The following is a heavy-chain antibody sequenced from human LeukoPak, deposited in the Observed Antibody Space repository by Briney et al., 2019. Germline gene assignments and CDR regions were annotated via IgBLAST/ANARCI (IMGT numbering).Heavy chain of an antibody. CDR2: IIPILGIA. J-gene: IGHJ4*02. D-gene: IGHD5-18*01. V-gene: IGHV1-69*04. Sequence: ASVKVSCKASGGTFSSYAISWVRQAPGQGLEWMGRIIPILGIANYAQKFQGRVTITADKSTSTAYMELSSLRSEDTAVYYCARTAMVSPFDYWGQGTLVTVSS. CDR1: GGTFSSYA. CDR3: ARTAMVSPFDY.